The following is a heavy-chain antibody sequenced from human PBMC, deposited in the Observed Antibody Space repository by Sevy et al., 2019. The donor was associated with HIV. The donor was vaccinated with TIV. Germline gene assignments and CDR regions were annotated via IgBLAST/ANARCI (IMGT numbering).Heavy chain of an antibody. CDR3: ARARAYDYVWGSYRYTTGLVDY. CDR2: INPNSGGT. D-gene: IGHD3-16*02. Sequence: ASVKVSCKASGYTFTGYYMHWVRQAPGQGLEWMGWINPNSGGTNYAQKFQGRVTMTRDKSISTAYMELSRLRSDDTAGYYCARARAYDYVWGSYRYTTGLVDYWGQGTLVTVSS. V-gene: IGHV1-2*02. CDR1: GYTFTGYY. J-gene: IGHJ4*02.